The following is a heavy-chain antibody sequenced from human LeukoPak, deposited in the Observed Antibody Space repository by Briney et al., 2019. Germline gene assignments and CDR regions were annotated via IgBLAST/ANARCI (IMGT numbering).Heavy chain of an antibody. Sequence: GGSLRLSCAASGFTFSSYGMHWVRQAPGKGLEWVSAISGSGGSTYYADSVKGRFTISRDNSKNTLYLQMNSLRAEDTAVYYCAKDLRLVGATMNPSDYWGQGTLVTVSS. CDR1: GFTFSSYG. J-gene: IGHJ4*02. V-gene: IGHV3-23*01. D-gene: IGHD1-26*01. CDR3: AKDLRLVGATMNPSDY. CDR2: ISGSGGST.